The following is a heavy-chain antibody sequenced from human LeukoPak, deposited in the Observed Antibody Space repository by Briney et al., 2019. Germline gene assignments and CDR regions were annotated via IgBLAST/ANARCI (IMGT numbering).Heavy chain of an antibody. J-gene: IGHJ4*02. CDR2: ISDSGGS. V-gene: IGHV4-61*01. Sequence: PSETLSLTCAASGCSVSSGIFYWSWLRQPPGEGLEWIAYISDSGGSDYNPSLRGRITISLNTSKNQFSLRLTSVTAADTAVYYCARVPGAGTGPDYWGQGTLVTVSS. CDR3: ARVPGAGTGPDY. D-gene: IGHD6-19*01. CDR1: GCSVSSGIFY.